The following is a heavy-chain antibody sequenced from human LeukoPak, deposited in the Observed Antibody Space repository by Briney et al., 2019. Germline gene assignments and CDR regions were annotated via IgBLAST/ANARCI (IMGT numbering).Heavy chain of an antibody. CDR1: GYTFTGYY. CDR3: ARVVPMSSVAGDYYYYYGMDV. CDR2: IKPNSGGT. Sequence: GSSVKVSCKASGYTFTGYYMHLVRQAPGQPLEWMGWIKPNSGGTNYAQKFQRRVNMTRETSISTAYMEVSRLRSDDTAVYYCARVVPMSSVAGDYYYYYGMDVWGQGTTVTVSS. D-gene: IGHD4/OR15-4a*01. J-gene: IGHJ6*02. V-gene: IGHV1-2*02.